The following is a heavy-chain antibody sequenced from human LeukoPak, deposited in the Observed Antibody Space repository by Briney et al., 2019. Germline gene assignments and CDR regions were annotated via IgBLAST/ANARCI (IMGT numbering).Heavy chain of an antibody. V-gene: IGHV1-69*04. Sequence: SVKVSCKASGGTFSSYTISWVRQAPGQGLEWMGRIVPILGIANYAQKFQGRVTITADKSTSTAYMELSSLRSEDTAVYYCARDLMVATRHNWFDPWGQGTLVTVSS. CDR2: IVPILGIA. D-gene: IGHD5-12*01. CDR3: ARDLMVATRHNWFDP. CDR1: GGTFSSYT. J-gene: IGHJ5*02.